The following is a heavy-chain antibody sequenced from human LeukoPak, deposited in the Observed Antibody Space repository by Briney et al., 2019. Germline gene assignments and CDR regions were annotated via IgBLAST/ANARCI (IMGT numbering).Heavy chain of an antibody. J-gene: IGHJ6*02. Sequence: GASVKVSCKASGYTFTSYGISWVRQATGQGLEWMGWMNPNSGNTGYAQKFQGRVTMTRNTSISTAYMELSSLRSEDTAVYYCARGLYRLWFGELLGTSYYYGMDVWGQGTTVTVSS. CDR1: GYTFTSYG. V-gene: IGHV1-8*02. D-gene: IGHD3-10*01. CDR3: ARGLYRLWFGELLGTSYYYGMDV. CDR2: MNPNSGNT.